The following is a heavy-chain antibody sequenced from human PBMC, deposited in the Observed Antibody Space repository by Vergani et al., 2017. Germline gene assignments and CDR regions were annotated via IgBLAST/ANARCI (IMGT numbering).Heavy chain of an antibody. CDR1: GFSLSNARMG. V-gene: IGHV2-26*01. CDR2: IFSNDEK. Sequence: QVTLKESGPVLVKPTETLTLTCTVSGFSLSNARMGVSWIRQPPGKALEWLAHIFSNDEKSYSTSLKSRLTISKDTSKSQVVLTITNMDPVDTATYYCARSSSLYYDFWSGYWSPYDYWGQGTLVTVSS. D-gene: IGHD3-3*01. CDR3: ARSSSLYYDFWSGYWSPYDY. J-gene: IGHJ4*02.